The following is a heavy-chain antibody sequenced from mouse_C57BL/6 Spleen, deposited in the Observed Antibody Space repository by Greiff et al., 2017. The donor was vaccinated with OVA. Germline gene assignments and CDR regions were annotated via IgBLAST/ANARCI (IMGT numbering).Heavy chain of an antibody. D-gene: IGHD1-1*01. Sequence: EVQLVESGGGLVKPGGSLKLSCAASGFTFSDYGMHWVRQAPEKGLEWVAYISSGSSTLYYADTVKGRFTISRDNAKNTLFLQMTSLRSEDTAMYYCARRVLLSYAMDYWGQGTSVTVSS. CDR1: GFTFSDYG. J-gene: IGHJ4*01. CDR2: ISSGSSTL. V-gene: IGHV5-17*01. CDR3: ARRVLLSYAMDY.